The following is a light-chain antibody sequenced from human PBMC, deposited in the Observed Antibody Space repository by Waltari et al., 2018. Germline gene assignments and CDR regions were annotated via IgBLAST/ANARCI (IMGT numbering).Light chain of an antibody. CDR3: CSYAGSYTLI. CDR1: STDVGGYHY. V-gene: IGLV2-11*01. J-gene: IGLJ2*01. Sequence: QSALTQPRSVSGSPGHSVTISCTGPSTDVGGYHYVTWYQHHPGKAPKLMLYDGYKRPSGVPDRFSGSKSGNTASLTISGLQVEDEADYYCCSYAGSYTLIFGGGTKLTVL. CDR2: DGY.